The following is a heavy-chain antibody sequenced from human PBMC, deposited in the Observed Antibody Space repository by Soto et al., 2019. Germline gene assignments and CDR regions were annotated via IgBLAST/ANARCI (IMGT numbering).Heavy chain of an antibody. J-gene: IGHJ6*03. D-gene: IGHD2-2*01. V-gene: IGHV5-51*01. Sequence: GESLKISCKGSGYSFTSYWIGWVRQMPVKGLEWMGIIYPGDSDTRYSPSFQGQVTISADKSISTAYLQWSSLKASDTAMYYCARLVRDIVVVPAAMPVPYYYYMDVWGKGTTVTVSS. CDR3: ARLVRDIVVVPAAMPVPYYYYMDV. CDR2: IYPGDSDT. CDR1: GYSFTSYW.